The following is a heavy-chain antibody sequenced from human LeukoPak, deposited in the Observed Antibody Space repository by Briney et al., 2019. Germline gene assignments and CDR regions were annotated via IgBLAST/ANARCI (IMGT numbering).Heavy chain of an antibody. V-gene: IGHV3-30*18. CDR3: AKEGEWELLGGYFDY. Sequence: PGRSLRLSCAASGFTFSSYGMHWVRQAPGKGLEWVAVISYDGSNKYYPDSVKGRFTISRDNSKNTLYLQMNSLRAEDTAVYYCAKEGEWELLGGYFDYWGQGTLVTVSS. CDR2: ISYDGSNK. CDR1: GFTFSSYG. D-gene: IGHD1-26*01. J-gene: IGHJ4*02.